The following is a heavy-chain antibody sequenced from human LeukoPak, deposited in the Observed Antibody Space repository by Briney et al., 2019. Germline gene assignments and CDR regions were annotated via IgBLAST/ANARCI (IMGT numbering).Heavy chain of an antibody. J-gene: IGHJ5*02. CDR3: TRHLPGATWFDL. D-gene: IGHD1-26*01. CDR2: IYYSGST. CDR1: GGSISSSSYY. V-gene: IGHV4-39*01. Sequence: SETLSLTCTVSGGSISSSSYYWGWIRQPPGKGLEWIGSIYYSGSTYYNPSLKSRVTISVDTSKNQFSLRLSSVTAADTAVYYCTRHLPGATWFDLWGQGILVTVTS.